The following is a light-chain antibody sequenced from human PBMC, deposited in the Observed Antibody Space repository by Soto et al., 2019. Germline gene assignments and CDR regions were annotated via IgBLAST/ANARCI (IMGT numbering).Light chain of an antibody. J-gene: IGLJ2*01. CDR3: ASYTSHTTLI. CDR1: SSDIGAYNY. CDR2: DVN. Sequence: QSALTQPASVSGSPGQSITISCTGSSSDIGAYNYVSWYRQVPGKAPKLMINDVNNRPSGVSSRFSGSKSGNTASLTISGLQAEDEAEYYCASYTSHTTLIFGGGTKLTVL. V-gene: IGLV2-14*01.